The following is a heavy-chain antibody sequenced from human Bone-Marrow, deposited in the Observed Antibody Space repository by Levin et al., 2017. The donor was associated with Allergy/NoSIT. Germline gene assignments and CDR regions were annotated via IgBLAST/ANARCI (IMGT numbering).Heavy chain of an antibody. CDR3: AKGLVATTEAYFDY. CDR2: INWNSGDI. Sequence: LSLTCAGSGFTFDDYAMYWVRQAPGKGLEWVSGINWNSGDIGYADSVKGRFTISRDNAKNSLYLQMNSLRPEDTALYYCAKGLVATTEAYFDYWGQGTLVTVSS. D-gene: IGHD5-12*01. V-gene: IGHV3-9*01. CDR1: GFTFDDYA. J-gene: IGHJ4*02.